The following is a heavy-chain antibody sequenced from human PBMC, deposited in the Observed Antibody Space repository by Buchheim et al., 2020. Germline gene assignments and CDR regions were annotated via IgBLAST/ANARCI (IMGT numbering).Heavy chain of an antibody. CDR1: GGSISSGDYY. J-gene: IGHJ5*02. Sequence: QVQLQESGPGLVKPSQTLSLTCTVSGGSISSGDYYWSWIRQPPGKGLEWIGYIYYSGSTYYNPSLKSRVTISVDRSKNQFSLKLSSVTAADTAVYYCAREGPGEQQLGPRRWFDPWGQGTL. CDR2: IYYSGST. D-gene: IGHD6-13*01. CDR3: AREGPGEQQLGPRRWFDP. V-gene: IGHV4-30-4*01.